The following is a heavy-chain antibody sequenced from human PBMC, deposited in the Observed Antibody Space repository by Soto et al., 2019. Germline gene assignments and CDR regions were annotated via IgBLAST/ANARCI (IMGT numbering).Heavy chain of an antibody. J-gene: IGHJ4*02. CDR2: ISAYNGNT. CDR3: ARAKSSGGSGYYGY. Sequence: VASVKVSCKASGYTFTSYGISWVRQAPGQGLEWMGWISAYNGNTNYAQKLQGRVTMTTDTSTSTAYMELRSLRSDDTAVYYCARAKSSGGSGYYGYWGQGTLVTVSS. V-gene: IGHV1-18*04. CDR1: GYTFTSYG. D-gene: IGHD3-22*01.